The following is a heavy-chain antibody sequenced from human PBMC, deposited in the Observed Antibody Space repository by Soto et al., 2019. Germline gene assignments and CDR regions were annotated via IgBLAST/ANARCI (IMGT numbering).Heavy chain of an antibody. CDR1: AGSISSSSYY. D-gene: IGHD4-17*01. CDR3: AGGDLYGGNSVLSHIDY. CDR2: IYYSGNT. V-gene: IGHV4-39*01. Sequence: QLQLQESGPGLVKPSETLSLTCTVSAGSISSSSYYWGWLRQPPGKGLAWIGSIYYSGNTYYNPSLKSRVTISIDTSNNEFSLKLRSVTSADTALYYWAGGDLYGGNSVLSHIDYWGQGTLFTVSS. J-gene: IGHJ4*02.